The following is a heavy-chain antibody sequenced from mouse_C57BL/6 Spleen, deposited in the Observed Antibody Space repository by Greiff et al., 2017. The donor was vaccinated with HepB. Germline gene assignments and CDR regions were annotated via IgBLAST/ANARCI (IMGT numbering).Heavy chain of an antibody. D-gene: IGHD2-1*01. CDR2: ISDGGSYT. CDR1: GFTFSSYA. V-gene: IGHV5-4*01. J-gene: IGHJ3*01. CDR3: AREGNNGNFAWFAY. Sequence: EVQVVESGGGLVKPGGSLKLSCAASGFTFSSYAMSWVRQTPEKRLEWVATISDGGSYTYYPDNVKGRFTISRDNAKNNLYLQMSHLKSEDTAMYYGAREGNNGNFAWFAYWGQGTLVTVSA.